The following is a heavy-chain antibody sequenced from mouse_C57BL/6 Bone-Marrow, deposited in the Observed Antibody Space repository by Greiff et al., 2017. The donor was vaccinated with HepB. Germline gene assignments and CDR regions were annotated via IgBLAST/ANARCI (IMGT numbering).Heavy chain of an antibody. V-gene: IGHV1-72*01. CDR2: IDPNSGGT. CDR3: ERQTSFDYYSGSCYAMDY. Sequence: VQLKQPGAELVKPGASVKLSCKAFGYTFTSYWMHWVKQRPGRGLEWIGRIDPNSGGTKYNEKFTSKATLTVDKPASTAYMQLSSLTSEDSAVYYCERQTSFDYYSGSCYAMDYWGQGTSVTVSS. CDR1: GYTFTSYW. D-gene: IGHD1-1*01. J-gene: IGHJ4*01.